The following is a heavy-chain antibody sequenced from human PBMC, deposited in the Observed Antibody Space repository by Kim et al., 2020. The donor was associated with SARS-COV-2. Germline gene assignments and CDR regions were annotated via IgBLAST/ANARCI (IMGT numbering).Heavy chain of an antibody. CDR2: EK. V-gene: IGHV3-7*03. CDR3: ARVMPAAFDY. J-gene: IGHJ4*02. D-gene: IGHD2-2*01. Sequence: EKYYVDSVKGRFTISRDNAKNSLYLHMNSLRAEDTAVYYCARVMPAAFDYWGQGTLVTVSS.